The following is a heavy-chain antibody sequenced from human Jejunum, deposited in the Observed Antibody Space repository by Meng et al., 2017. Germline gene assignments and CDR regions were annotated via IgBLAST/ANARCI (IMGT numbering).Heavy chain of an antibody. CDR2: IYHSGAF. V-gene: IGHV4-4*02. J-gene: IGHJ4*02. Sequence: QVQLEEPGPGLLKPSGTLSLTCAVSGDSLSTNWWNWVRQPPGKGLEWIGEIYHSGAFNYNPSLRRRVTISVDKSKNQVSLKLDSLTTADTAVYYCARGAIGTRPFDYWGQGTLVTVSS. CDR3: ARGAIGTRPFDY. CDR1: GDSLSTNW. D-gene: IGHD2-21*01.